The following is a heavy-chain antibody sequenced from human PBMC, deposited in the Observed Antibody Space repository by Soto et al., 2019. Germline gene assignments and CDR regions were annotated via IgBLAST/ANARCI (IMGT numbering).Heavy chain of an antibody. CDR3: AREDTAMVRPSYGMDV. J-gene: IGHJ6*02. V-gene: IGHV4-59*01. CDR1: GGSISSYY. Sequence: KTSETLSLTCTVSGGSISSYYWSWIRQPPGKGLEWIGYIYYSGSTNYNPSLKSRVTISVDTSKNQFSLKLSSVTAADTAVYYCAREDTAMVRPSYGMDVRGQGTTVPVSS. D-gene: IGHD5-18*01. CDR2: IYYSGST.